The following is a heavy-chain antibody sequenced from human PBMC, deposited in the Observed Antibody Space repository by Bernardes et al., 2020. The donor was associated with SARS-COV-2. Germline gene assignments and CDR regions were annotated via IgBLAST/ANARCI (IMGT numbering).Heavy chain of an antibody. CDR2: FDPEDGAT. Sequence: ASVKVSCKVSGFTLTGLSIHWVRQAPGEGLEWMGGFDPEDGATIYAQKFQGRITMTEDTSTGIASMELTRLTSEDTAVYFCARFASIIKIIGYFDPWGQGTLVTVSS. J-gene: IGHJ5*02. V-gene: IGHV1-24*01. CDR1: GFTLTGLS. D-gene: IGHD3-10*01. CDR3: ARFASIIKIIGYFDP.